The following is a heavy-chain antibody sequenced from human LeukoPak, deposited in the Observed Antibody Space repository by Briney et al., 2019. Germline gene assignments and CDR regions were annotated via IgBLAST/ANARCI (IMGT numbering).Heavy chain of an antibody. CDR2: IIPILGIA. V-gene: IGHV1-69*04. J-gene: IGHJ4*02. CDR3: ARDGTMVGSGYGDF. Sequence: SVKVSCKASGGTFSSYAISWVRQAPGQGLEWMGRIIPILGIANYAQKFQGRVTITADKSTSTAYMELSSLRSEDTAVYYCARDGTMVGSGYGDFWGQGTLVTVSS. CDR1: GGTFSSYA. D-gene: IGHD3-22*01.